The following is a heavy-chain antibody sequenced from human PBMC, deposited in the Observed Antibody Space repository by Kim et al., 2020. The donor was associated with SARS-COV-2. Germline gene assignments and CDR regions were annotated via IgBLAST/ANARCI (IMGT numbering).Heavy chain of an antibody. Sequence: GGSLRLSCAASGFTFSSYGMHWVRQAPGKGLEWVAIVSYDGGNEYYADSVKGRFTISRDNSKNTLYLQMNSLRAEDTAVYYCARGGYYYLDDYWGQGTLVTVSS. V-gene: IGHV3-30*03. CDR3: ARGGYYYLDDY. D-gene: IGHD3-22*01. CDR1: GFTFSSYG. J-gene: IGHJ4*02. CDR2: VSYDGGNE.